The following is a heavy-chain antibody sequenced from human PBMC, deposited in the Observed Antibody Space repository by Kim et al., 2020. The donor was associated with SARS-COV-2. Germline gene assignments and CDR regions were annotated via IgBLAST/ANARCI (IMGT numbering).Heavy chain of an antibody. J-gene: IGHJ4*02. Sequence: GGSLRLSCAASGFTFNSHWMHWVRQAPGKGLVWVSRIYSDGSVTAYADSVKGRFTISRDNAKNTLYLQMVSLSAEDTAVYYCARGRGNSGTWEDYWGQGTLVTVAS. CDR3: ARGRGNSGTWEDY. V-gene: IGHV3-74*01. D-gene: IGHD6-13*01. CDR1: GFTFNSHW. CDR2: IYSDGSVT.